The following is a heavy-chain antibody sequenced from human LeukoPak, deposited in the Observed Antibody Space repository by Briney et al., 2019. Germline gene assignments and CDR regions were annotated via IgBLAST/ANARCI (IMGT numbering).Heavy chain of an antibody. V-gene: IGHV3-33*06. Sequence: GRSLRLSCAASGFTFSSYGMHWVRQAPGKGLEWVAVIWYDGSNKYYADSVKGRFTISRDNSKNTLYLQMNSLRAEDTAVYYCAKAYYGSGSYIDYWGQGTLVTVSP. CDR1: GFTFSSYG. CDR3: AKAYYGSGSYIDY. J-gene: IGHJ4*02. D-gene: IGHD3-10*01. CDR2: IWYDGSNK.